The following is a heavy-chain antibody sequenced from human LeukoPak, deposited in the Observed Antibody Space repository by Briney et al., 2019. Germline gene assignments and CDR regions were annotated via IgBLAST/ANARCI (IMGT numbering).Heavy chain of an antibody. V-gene: IGHV5-51*01. CDR2: IYPGDYET. Sequence: GESLQISGQGSGYNFKSYWIAGARQLPGKGVEWMGTIYPGDYETRNSTSLQGQVTISVDNSLSTAYVQWSSLKASDTAMYYCARHLSSITSSPNYWGQGTLVTVSS. CDR1: GYNFKSYW. J-gene: IGHJ4*02. CDR3: ARHLSSITSSPNY. D-gene: IGHD3-10*01.